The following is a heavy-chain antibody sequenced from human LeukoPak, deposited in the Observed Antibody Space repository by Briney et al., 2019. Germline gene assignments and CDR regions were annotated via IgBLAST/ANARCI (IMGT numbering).Heavy chain of an antibody. V-gene: IGHV4-38-2*02. D-gene: IGHD2-15*01. Sequence: SETLSLTCTVSGYSISSGYYWGWIRQPPGKGLEWIGSIYHSGSTYYNPSLKSRVTISVDTSKNQFSLKLSSVTAADTAVYYCARDRWVEYCSGGSCYSGVDYWGQGTLVTVSS. CDR1: GYSISSGYY. CDR3: ARDRWVEYCSGGSCYSGVDY. J-gene: IGHJ4*02. CDR2: IYHSGST.